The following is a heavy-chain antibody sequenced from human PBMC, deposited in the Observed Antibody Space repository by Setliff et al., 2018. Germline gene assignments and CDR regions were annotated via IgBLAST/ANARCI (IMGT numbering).Heavy chain of an antibody. V-gene: IGHV1-18*01. Sequence: ASVKVSCKASCHTFTTFGISWVRQAPGQGLEWMGWISAYSDDTKYAEKFQGRVTMTMDTSTGTAYMELRSLRSDDTAVYICAYDSSGYYPGYWGQGTLVTVSS. J-gene: IGHJ4*02. CDR2: ISAYSDDT. D-gene: IGHD3-22*01. CDR3: AYDSSGYYPGY. CDR1: CHTFTTFG.